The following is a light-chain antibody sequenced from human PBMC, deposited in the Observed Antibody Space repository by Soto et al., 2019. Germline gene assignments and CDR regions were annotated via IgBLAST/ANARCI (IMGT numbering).Light chain of an antibody. J-gene: IGKJ1*01. CDR3: KQSGDSQWT. V-gene: IGKV3-20*01. Sequence: IVLTHGPRTRTLSPRNSSAQSKSSSQSVGSSYLAWYQQKPGQAPRLLIYGASSRATGIPDRFSGSGAGMDCTLSLSGLAPEGLAVYYSKQSGDSQWTVGRGTKVDIK. CDR1: QSVGSSY. CDR2: GAS.